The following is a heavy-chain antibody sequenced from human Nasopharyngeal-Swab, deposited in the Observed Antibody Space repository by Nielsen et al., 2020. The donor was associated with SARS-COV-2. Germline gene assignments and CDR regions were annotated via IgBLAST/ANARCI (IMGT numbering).Heavy chain of an antibody. CDR1: GFTFSTYD. J-gene: IGHJ4*02. Sequence: GESLKISCAASGFTFSTYDMSWVRQAPGKGLEWVSGISGSGESTHYADSVKGRSTISRDNSKNTLYLQMNSLRAEDTAVYYCVKGPPAVIHYFDYWGQGTLVTVSS. V-gene: IGHV3-23*01. CDR3: VKGPPAVIHYFDY. D-gene: IGHD2-21*01. CDR2: ISGSGEST.